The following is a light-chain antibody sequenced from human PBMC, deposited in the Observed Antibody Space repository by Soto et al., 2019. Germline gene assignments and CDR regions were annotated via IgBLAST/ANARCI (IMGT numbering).Light chain of an antibody. Sequence: EIVLTQSPATLSSFPGDRVNLSCRASQYINTRLAWYQHRPGQAPRLLIYQTSIRAAGIPARFSASGTGTDFTLTISDVQPEDFAVYYCHKRQSWPRTCGQGTKGGIK. V-gene: IGKV3-11*01. CDR3: HKRQSWPRT. CDR2: QTS. CDR1: QYINTR. J-gene: IGKJ1*01.